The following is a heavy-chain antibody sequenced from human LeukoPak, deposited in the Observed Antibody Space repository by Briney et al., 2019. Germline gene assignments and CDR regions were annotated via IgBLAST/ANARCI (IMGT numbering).Heavy chain of an antibody. J-gene: IGHJ4*02. Sequence: GGSLRLSCTTSGFSFSGHWMHWARQLPGKGLVWVSRISPTGSTTSYADSVKGRFTISRDNAKNTLYLQMNSLRAEDTAVYYCARDYGGYWGQGTLVTVSS. D-gene: IGHD4-23*01. V-gene: IGHV3-74*01. CDR3: ARDYGGY. CDR2: ISPTGSTT. CDR1: GFSFSGHW.